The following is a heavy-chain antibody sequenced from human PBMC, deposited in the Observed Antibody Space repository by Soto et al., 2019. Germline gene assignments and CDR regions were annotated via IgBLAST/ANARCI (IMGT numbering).Heavy chain of an antibody. J-gene: IGHJ4*02. CDR2: IYYSGST. Sequence: SETLSLTCTVSGGSISSGGYYWSWIRQHPGKGLEWIGYIYYSGSTYYNPSLKSRVTISVDTSKNQFSLKLSSVTAADTAVYYCASEGYSYGYFDYWGQGTLVTVSS. D-gene: IGHD5-18*01. CDR3: ASEGYSYGYFDY. V-gene: IGHV4-31*03. CDR1: GGSISSGGYY.